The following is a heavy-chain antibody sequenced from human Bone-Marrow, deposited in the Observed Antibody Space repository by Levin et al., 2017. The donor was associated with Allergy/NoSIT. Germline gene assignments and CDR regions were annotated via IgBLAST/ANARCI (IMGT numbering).Heavy chain of an antibody. J-gene: IGHJ4*02. CDR1: GFTFSGSA. V-gene: IGHV3-73*01. D-gene: IGHD3-16*01. CDR2: IRSKANSYAT. CDR3: TRQGMFTFGGVLQPGNYFDY. Sequence: GASVKVSCAASGFTFSGSAMHWVRQASGKGLEWVGRIRSKANSYATAYAASVKGRFTISRDDSKNTAYLQMNSLKTEDTAVYYCTRQGMFTFGGVLQPGNYFDYWGQGTLVTVSS.